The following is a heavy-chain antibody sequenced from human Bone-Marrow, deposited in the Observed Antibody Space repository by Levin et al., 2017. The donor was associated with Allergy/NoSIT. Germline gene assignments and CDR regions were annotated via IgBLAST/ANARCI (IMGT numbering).Heavy chain of an antibody. Sequence: PSETLSLTCAVYGGSFSGYYWSWIRQPPGKGLEWIGEINHSGSTNYNPSLKSRVTISVDTSKNQFSLKLSSVTAADTAVYYCARGAWGYYGSGSYYPYWGQGTLVTVSS. J-gene: IGHJ4*02. CDR1: GGSFSGYY. D-gene: IGHD3-10*01. CDR2: INHSGST. V-gene: IGHV4-34*01. CDR3: ARGAWGYYGSGSYYPY.